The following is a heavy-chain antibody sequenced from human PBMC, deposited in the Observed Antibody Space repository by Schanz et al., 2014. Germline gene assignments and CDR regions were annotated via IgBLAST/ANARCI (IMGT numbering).Heavy chain of an antibody. V-gene: IGHV3-21*02. D-gene: IGHD3-10*01. CDR2: VSSSSTYI. CDR3: ARDTLWFGDINDAFDV. CDR1: GFTFISYN. Sequence: EVLLVDSGGGLVQPGGSLRLSCAASGFTFISYNMNWVRQAPGKGLEWVSSVSSSSTYIFYADSVRGRFTISRDDAKNSLYLQMNSLRVGDTAMYYCARDTLWFGDINDAFDVWGHGTMVTVS. J-gene: IGHJ3*01.